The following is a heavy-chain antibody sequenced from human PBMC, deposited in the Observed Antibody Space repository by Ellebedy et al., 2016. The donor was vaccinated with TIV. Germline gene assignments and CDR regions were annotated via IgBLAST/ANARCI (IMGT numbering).Heavy chain of an antibody. V-gene: IGHV2-70*04. Sequence: SGPTLVKPTETLTLTCTLSGLSVSSNGMRVSWIRQPPGKALEWLARIDWDDATFYTTSLRTRLTISKDTSKNQVVLTMTVMEPVDTATYYCARISRDAFDVWGQGTMVTVSS. CDR1: GLSVSSNGMR. CDR3: ARISRDAFDV. CDR2: IDWDDAT. J-gene: IGHJ3*01.